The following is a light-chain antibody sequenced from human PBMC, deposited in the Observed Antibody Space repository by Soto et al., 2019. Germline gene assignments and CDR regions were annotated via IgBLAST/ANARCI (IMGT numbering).Light chain of an antibody. CDR3: QKYSSAPFP. J-gene: IGKJ3*01. CDR2: TAS. CDR1: QGISNY. Sequence: DIQMTQSPSSLSASIGDRVTISCRASQGISNYLAWYQQRPGKVPKLLIHTASTLHSGVPSRFSGSGSGTDFTLIISSLQPEDVGTYFCQKYSSAPFPFGPGTKVDL. V-gene: IGKV1-27*01.